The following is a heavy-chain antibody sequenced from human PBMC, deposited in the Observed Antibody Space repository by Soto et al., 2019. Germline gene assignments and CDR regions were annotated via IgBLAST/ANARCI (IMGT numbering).Heavy chain of an antibody. J-gene: IGHJ4*02. D-gene: IGHD3-10*01. CDR2: ITPMIGTT. CDR1: GGTFYTYA. CDR3: ARDVSVMTSVFGF. V-gene: IGHV1-69*01. Sequence: QVHLVQSGAEVKRPGSSVRVSCRASGGTFYTYAFTWVRQAPGQGLEWIGGITPMIGTTKYGQKFHGRVTFSADESASSAYMELSNLRSNDTAVYYCARDVSVMTSVFGFWGKGTLITVSS.